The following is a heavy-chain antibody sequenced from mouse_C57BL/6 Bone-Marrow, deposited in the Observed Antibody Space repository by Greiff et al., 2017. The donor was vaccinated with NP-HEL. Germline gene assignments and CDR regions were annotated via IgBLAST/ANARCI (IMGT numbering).Heavy chain of an antibody. J-gene: IGHJ2*01. CDR3: APLTGPYYFDY. CDR1: GYSFTSYY. D-gene: IGHD4-1*01. CDR2: IYPGSGNT. Sequence: VQLKESGPELVKPGASVKLSCKASGYSFTSYYIHWVKQRPGQGLEWIGWIYPGSGNTKYNEKFKGKATLTADTSSSTAYMQLSSLTSEDSAVYYGAPLTGPYYFDYWGQGTTLTVSS. V-gene: IGHV1-66*01.